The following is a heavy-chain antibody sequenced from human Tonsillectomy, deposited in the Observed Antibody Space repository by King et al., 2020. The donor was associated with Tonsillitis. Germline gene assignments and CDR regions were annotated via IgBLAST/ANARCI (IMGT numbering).Heavy chain of an antibody. CDR2: IIPVFGTA. CDR1: GDTFTSYA. Sequence: VQLVESGAEVKKPGSSVKVSCTASGDTFTSYAINWVRQAPGQGLEWMGGIIPVFGTANYAQKFQGRVTITADEFTSTAYMELSSLRSEDTAVYYCARGANWFDPWGQGTLVTVSS. V-gene: IGHV1-69*01. CDR3: ARGANWFDP. J-gene: IGHJ5*02.